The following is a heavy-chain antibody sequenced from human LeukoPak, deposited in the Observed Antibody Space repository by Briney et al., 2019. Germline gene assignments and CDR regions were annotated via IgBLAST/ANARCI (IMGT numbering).Heavy chain of an antibody. CDR1: GFTFSSYW. Sequence: GGSLRLSCAASGFTFSSYWMSWVRQAPGKGLEWVANIKQDGSEKYYVDSVKGRFTISRDNAKNSLYLQMNSLRAEDTAVYYCARDEAEWLRYFDCWGQGTLVTVSS. CDR2: IKQDGSEK. J-gene: IGHJ4*02. D-gene: IGHD5-12*01. V-gene: IGHV3-7*01. CDR3: ARDEAEWLRYFDC.